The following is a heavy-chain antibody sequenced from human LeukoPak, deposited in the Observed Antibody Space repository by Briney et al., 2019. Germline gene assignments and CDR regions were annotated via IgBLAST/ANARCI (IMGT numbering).Heavy chain of an antibody. J-gene: IGHJ6*03. CDR2: IYYSVST. CDR1: GGSISSYY. D-gene: IGHD2-2*01. Sequence: PSETLSLTCTVSGGSISSYYWSWIRQPPGKGLEWIGYIYYSVSTNYNPSLKSRVTISVDTSKNQFSLKLSSVTAADTAVYYCARDQICSSTSCYQGASYYYYMDVWGKGTTVTVSS. V-gene: IGHV4-59*01. CDR3: ARDQICSSTSCYQGASYYYYMDV.